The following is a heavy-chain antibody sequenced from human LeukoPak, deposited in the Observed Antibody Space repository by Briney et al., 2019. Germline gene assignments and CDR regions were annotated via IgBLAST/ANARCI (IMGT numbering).Heavy chain of an antibody. J-gene: IGHJ5*02. CDR2: IYSDGNT. D-gene: IGHD3-16*01. Sequence: PSETLSLTCTVSGGSISSYYWSWIRQPAGKGLEWIGRIYSDGNTNYNPSLKSRVTMSVDTSKKQFSLKLSSVAAADTAVYYCARGSVITFGGVTQTGGNWFDPWGQGTLVTVSS. V-gene: IGHV4-4*07. CDR3: ARGSVITFGGVTQTGGNWFDP. CDR1: GGSISSYY.